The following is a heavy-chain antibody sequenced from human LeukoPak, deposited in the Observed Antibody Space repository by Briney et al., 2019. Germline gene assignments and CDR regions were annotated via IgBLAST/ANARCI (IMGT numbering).Heavy chain of an antibody. CDR2: ISGSGGST. CDR1: GFTFSRYD. D-gene: IGHD5-18*01. J-gene: IGHJ3*02. Sequence: GGSLRLSCAASGFTFSRYDINWVRQAPGKGLEWVSAISGSGGSTYYADSVKGRFTISRDISKNMLYLQMNSLRAEDTAVYYCAKGYTAMGAHDAFDIWGQGTMVTVSS. V-gene: IGHV3-23*01. CDR3: AKGYTAMGAHDAFDI.